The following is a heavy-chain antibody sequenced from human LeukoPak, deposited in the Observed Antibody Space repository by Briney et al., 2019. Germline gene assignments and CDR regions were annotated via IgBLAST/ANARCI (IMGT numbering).Heavy chain of an antibody. Sequence: PGGSLRLSCAASGFTFSSYWMDWVRQAPGKGLEWVASIKEDGSDNNYVDSVKGRFSISRDNAKNSLYLQMNSLRAEDTAVYYCARDRGGAQFDYWGQGILVTVSS. CDR3: ARDRGGAQFDY. D-gene: IGHD3-10*01. V-gene: IGHV3-7*01. CDR1: GFTFSSYW. CDR2: IKEDGSDN. J-gene: IGHJ4*02.